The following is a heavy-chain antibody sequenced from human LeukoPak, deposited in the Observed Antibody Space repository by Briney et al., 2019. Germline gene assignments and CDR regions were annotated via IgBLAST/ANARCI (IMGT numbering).Heavy chain of an antibody. V-gene: IGHV1-46*01. J-gene: IGHJ4*02. D-gene: IGHD6-13*01. CDR3: ARGLAAADKYYFDY. CDR1: GYTFTRYY. Sequence: ASVKVSCKASGYTFTRYYMHWVRQAPGQGLEWLGLTNPSAGIISYAQGFQGRVTMTRDTSTSTVYMELSSLRSDDTAVYYCARGLAAADKYYFDYWGQGTLVTVSS. CDR2: TNPSAGII.